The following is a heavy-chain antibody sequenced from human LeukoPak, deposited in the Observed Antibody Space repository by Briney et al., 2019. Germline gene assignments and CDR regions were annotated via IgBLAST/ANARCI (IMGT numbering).Heavy chain of an antibody. Sequence: GGSLRLSCAASGFTFSSYGMQWVRQAPGKGLEWVAVIRSDAGSQYYADSVRGRFSISRDNSMNTLFLHMNSLGAEDTAVYYCSRSRYGATYYYGVDVWGQGTAVTVSS. CDR1: GFTFSSYG. V-gene: IGHV3-33*01. D-gene: IGHD4/OR15-4a*01. CDR3: SRSRYGATYYYGVDV. CDR2: IRSDAGSQ. J-gene: IGHJ6*02.